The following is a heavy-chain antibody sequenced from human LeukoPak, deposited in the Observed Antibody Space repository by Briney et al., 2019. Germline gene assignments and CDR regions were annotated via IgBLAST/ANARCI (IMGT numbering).Heavy chain of an antibody. CDR2: INSDGSST. Sequence: GGSLRLSCAASGFTFSSYWMHWVRQAPGKGLVWVSRINSDGSSTSYADSVKGRFTISRDNAKNTLYLQMNSLRAEDTAVYYCAKTLRTDIVVVVAVALDYWGQGTLVTVSS. CDR3: AKTLRTDIVVVVAVALDY. J-gene: IGHJ4*02. V-gene: IGHV3-74*01. D-gene: IGHD2-15*01. CDR1: GFTFSSYW.